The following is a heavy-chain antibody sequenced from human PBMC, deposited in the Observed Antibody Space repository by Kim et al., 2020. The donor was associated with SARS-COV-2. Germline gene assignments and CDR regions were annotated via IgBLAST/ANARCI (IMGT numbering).Heavy chain of an antibody. J-gene: IGHJ4*02. V-gene: IGHV1-69*01. Sequence: QKFQGRVTITADESTSTAYMELSSLRSEDTAVYYCARIFRDGGNSRLFDYWGQGTLVTVSS. D-gene: IGHD2-21*02. CDR3: ARIFRDGGNSRLFDY.